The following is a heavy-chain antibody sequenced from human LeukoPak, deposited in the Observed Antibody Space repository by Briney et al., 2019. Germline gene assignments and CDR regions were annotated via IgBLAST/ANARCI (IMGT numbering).Heavy chain of an antibody. CDR1: GFTFSSYA. D-gene: IGHD3-22*01. CDR2: ISYDGSNK. V-gene: IGHV3-30*04. CDR3: ARDAEYYYDSSGYYFDY. J-gene: IGHJ4*02. Sequence: GGSLRLSCAASGFTFSSYAMHWVRQAPGKGLEWVAVISYDGSNKYYADSVKGRFTISRDNSKNTLYLQMNSLRAEDTALYYCARDAEYYYDSSGYYFDYWGQGTLVTVSS.